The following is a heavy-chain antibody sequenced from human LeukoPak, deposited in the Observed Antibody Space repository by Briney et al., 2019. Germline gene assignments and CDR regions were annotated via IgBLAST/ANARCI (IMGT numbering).Heavy chain of an antibody. CDR2: LSGGGGIT. V-gene: IGHV3-23*01. CDR1: GFTFNNYA. D-gene: IGHD6-19*01. Sequence: GGSLRLSCAASGFTFNNYAMNWVRQSPGRGLEWVSSLSGGGGITHYADSVKGRFTISRDNSKNTLYLQMNSLRAEDTAVYYCAKDRGAVADAFDIWGQGTMVTVSS. CDR3: AKDRGAVADAFDI. J-gene: IGHJ3*02.